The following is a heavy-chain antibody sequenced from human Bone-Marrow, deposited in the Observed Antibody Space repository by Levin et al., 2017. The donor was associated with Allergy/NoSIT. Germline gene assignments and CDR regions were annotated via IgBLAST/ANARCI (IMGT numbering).Heavy chain of an antibody. J-gene: IGHJ4*02. CDR1: GYTLSELS. CDR3: ATGRTYNSNYRYY. D-gene: IGHD1-7*01. CDR2: FNPEDGET. V-gene: IGHV1-24*01. Sequence: GASVKVSCKVSGYTLSELSMHWVRQAPGKGLEWMGGFNPEDGETIFAQKFQGRVTVTEDTSTDTAYMELSSLRSEDTALYYCATGRTYNSNYRYYWGQGTLVTVSS.